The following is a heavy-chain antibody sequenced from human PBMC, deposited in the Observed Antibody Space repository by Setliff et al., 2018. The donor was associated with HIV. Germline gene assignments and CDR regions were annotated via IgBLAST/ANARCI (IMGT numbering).Heavy chain of an antibody. D-gene: IGHD2-21*02. CDR2: INHSGDA. V-gene: IGHV4-34*01. Sequence: PSETLSLTCAVYGGSFSGYYWSWIRQPPGKGLEWIGEINHSGDANYNPSLKSRVTISVDTSKNQFSLKLSSVTAADTAVYYCARDYCGGDCYFPYYYYGMDVWGQGTTVTVSS. J-gene: IGHJ6*02. CDR1: GGSFSGYY. CDR3: ARDYCGGDCYFPYYYYGMDV.